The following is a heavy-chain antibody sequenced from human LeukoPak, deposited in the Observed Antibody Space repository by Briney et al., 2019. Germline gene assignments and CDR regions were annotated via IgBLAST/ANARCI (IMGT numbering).Heavy chain of an antibody. Sequence: GGSLRLSCAASGFTFSSYSMNWVRQAPGKGLEWVSSISSSSSYIYYADSVKGRFTISRDNAKNSLYLQMNSLRAEDTAVYYCARVIRGLLWYMDVWGKGTTVTVSS. V-gene: IGHV3-21*01. J-gene: IGHJ6*03. CDR1: GFTFSSYS. D-gene: IGHD2/OR15-2a*01. CDR3: ARVIRGLLWYMDV. CDR2: ISSSSSYI.